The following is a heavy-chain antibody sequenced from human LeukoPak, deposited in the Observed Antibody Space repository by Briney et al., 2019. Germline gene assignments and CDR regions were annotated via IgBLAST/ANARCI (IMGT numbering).Heavy chain of an antibody. J-gene: IGHJ4*02. V-gene: IGHV3-21*01. D-gene: IGHD5-12*01. CDR1: GFTFSYYT. Sequence: GGSLRLSCAASGFTFSYYTMNWVRQAPGKGLEWVSSISSSSSYIYYADSVKGRFTISRDSAKNSLYLQMNSLRAEDTALYYCAKGTYSAYNSGCAYWGQGTLVTVSS. CDR3: AKGTYSAYNSGCAY. CDR2: ISSSSSYI.